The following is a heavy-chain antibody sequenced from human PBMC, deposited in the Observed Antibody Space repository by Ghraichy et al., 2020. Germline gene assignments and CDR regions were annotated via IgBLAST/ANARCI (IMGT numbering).Heavy chain of an antibody. V-gene: IGHV3-74*01. CDR3: ASNGKSGIDV. D-gene: IGHD5-12*01. J-gene: IGHJ6*02. CDR1: GLTSSSDW. CDR2: INGDGRST. Sequence: GGSLRLSCAASGLTSSSDWMHWVRQVPGKGLVWVSRINGDGRSTDYADFGKGRFTIFRDNAKNTMYLEMKSLRAEDTAVYYCASNGKSGIDVWGQGTTVTVSS.